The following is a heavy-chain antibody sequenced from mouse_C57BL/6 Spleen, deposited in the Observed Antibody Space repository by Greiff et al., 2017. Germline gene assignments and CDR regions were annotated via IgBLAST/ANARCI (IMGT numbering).Heavy chain of an antibody. CDR3: ASGYGNYGWFAY. CDR2: IYPANGNT. J-gene: IGHJ3*01. CDR1: GFNIKNSY. D-gene: IGHD2-1*01. V-gene: IGHV14-3*01. Sequence: VQLKESVAELVRPGASVKLSCTASGFNIKNSYMHWVQQRPEPGLEWIGRIYPANGNTKYASKFPGKATITADTSSNTAYLQLSSLTSEDTAIYYCASGYGNYGWFAYWGQGTLVTVSA.